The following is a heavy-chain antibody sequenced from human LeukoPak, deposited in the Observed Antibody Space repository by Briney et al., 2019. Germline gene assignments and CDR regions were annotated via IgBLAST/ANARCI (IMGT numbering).Heavy chain of an antibody. CDR3: ATIAVAGQRRSSYYFDY. CDR1: GGSINFYY. CDR2: IYSTGST. V-gene: IGHV4-4*07. D-gene: IGHD6-19*01. J-gene: IGHJ4*02. Sequence: SETLSLTCTVSGGSINFYYWSWIRQPAGKGLEWIGRIYSTGSTNYNPSLKSRVTISVETSKNQFSLKLSSVTAADTAVYYCATIAVAGQRRSSYYFDYWGQGTLVTVSS.